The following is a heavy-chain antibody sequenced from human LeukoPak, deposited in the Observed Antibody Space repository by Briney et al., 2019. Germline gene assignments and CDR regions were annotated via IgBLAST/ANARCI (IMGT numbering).Heavy chain of an antibody. D-gene: IGHD1-1*01. CDR3: ARGGTGCDVFDI. Sequence: GGSLRLSCAASGFSFSSYEMTWVRQAPGKGLEWVSYISSSGRTIHYADSVKGRFTISRDNAKNSLFLRMNSLRVEDTAVYYCARGGTGCDVFDIWGQGTMVTVSS. CDR2: ISSSGRTI. CDR1: GFSFSSYE. J-gene: IGHJ3*02. V-gene: IGHV3-48*03.